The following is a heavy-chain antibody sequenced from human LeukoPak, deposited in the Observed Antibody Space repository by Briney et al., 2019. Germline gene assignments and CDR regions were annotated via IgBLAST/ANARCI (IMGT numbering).Heavy chain of an antibody. CDR3: ARDLGGAAGAFEI. J-gene: IGHJ3*02. CDR1: GGSISSYY. D-gene: IGHD6-13*01. CDR2: IYHSGST. V-gene: IGHV4-59*01. Sequence: SETLSLTCTVSGGSISSYYWSWIRQPPGKGLEWIGYIYHSGSTNYNPSLKSRVTISVDTSKNQFSLKLSSVTAADTAVYYCARDLGGAAGAFEIWGQGTMPTVSS.